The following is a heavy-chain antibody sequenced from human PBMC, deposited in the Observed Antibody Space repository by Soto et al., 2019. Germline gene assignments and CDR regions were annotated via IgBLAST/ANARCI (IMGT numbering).Heavy chain of an antibody. J-gene: IGHJ5*01. V-gene: IGHV3-30-3*01. D-gene: IGHD7-27*01. CDR3: ARDPKTSGGQHWAFNFFDS. Sequence: QVQLVESGGGVVQPGRSLRLSCAASGFSFSISPMHWVRQAPGKGSEWVALISYDGSNKFYADTVKDPFTISKDNSKSTLYLQVDSLRPEDAAVYYCARDPKTSGGQHWAFNFFDSWGQGTLVTVSS. CDR2: ISYDGSNK. CDR1: GFSFSISP.